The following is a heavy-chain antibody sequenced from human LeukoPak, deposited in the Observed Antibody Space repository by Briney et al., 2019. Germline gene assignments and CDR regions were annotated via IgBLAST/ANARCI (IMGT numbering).Heavy chain of an antibody. CDR1: GFTFSSNW. CDR2: IISNENSA. Sequence: PGGSLRLSCAASGFTFSSNWMHWVRQALGKGLVWVSRIISNENSATYADSVKGRFAISRDNAKNTLYLQMNSLRAEDTAVYYCVRGGIASAFDIWGQGTMVTVSS. D-gene: IGHD6-13*01. J-gene: IGHJ3*02. V-gene: IGHV3-74*01. CDR3: VRGGIASAFDI.